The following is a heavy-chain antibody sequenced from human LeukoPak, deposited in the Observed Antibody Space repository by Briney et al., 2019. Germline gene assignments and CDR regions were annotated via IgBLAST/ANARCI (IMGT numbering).Heavy chain of an antibody. V-gene: IGHV4-59*01. D-gene: IGHD2-15*01. CDR1: GGSISGYY. CDR3: ARSLGHCSGGSCEYYGMDV. J-gene: IGHJ6*02. Sequence: SETLSLTCTVSGGSISGYYWSWIRQPPGKGLEWIGYIYYSGSANYNPSLKSRVTISVDTSKNQFSLKLSSVTAADTAVYYCARSLGHCSGGSCEYYGMDVWGQGTTVTVSS. CDR2: IYYSGSA.